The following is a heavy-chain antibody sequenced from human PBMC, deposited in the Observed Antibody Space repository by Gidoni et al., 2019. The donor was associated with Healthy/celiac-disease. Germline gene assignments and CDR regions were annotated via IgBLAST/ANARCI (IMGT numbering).Heavy chain of an antibody. V-gene: IGHV4-59*01. CDR2: IYYSGST. CDR1: GGSISSYY. D-gene: IGHD6-13*01. Sequence: QVQLQESGPGLVKPSETLSLTCTVSGGSISSYYWSWIRQPPGKGLEWIGYIYYSGSTNYNPSLKSRVTISVDTSKNQFSLKLSSVTAADTAVYYCARAIAGIAGFYFDYWGQGTLVTVSS. CDR3: ARAIAGIAGFYFDY. J-gene: IGHJ4*02.